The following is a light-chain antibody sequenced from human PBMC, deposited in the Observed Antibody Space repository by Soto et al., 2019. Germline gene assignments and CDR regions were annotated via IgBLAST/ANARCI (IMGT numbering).Light chain of an antibody. CDR3: QQRSNWPPT. CDR1: QSVSNY. Sequence: EIGLTQSPVTLSLSPGERATLSCRASQSVSNYLAWYQQRPGKAPRLLIYDASNRATGVPVKFSGSGSGTNFTLTINTIQPEDFAVYYCQQRSNWPPTFGGGTKVDIK. V-gene: IGKV3-11*01. CDR2: DAS. J-gene: IGKJ4*01.